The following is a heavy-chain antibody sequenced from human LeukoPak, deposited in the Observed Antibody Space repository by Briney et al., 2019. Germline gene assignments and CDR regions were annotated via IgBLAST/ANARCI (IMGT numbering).Heavy chain of an antibody. V-gene: IGHV3-23*01. Sequence: PGGSLRLSCAASGFTFSSYAMSWVRQAPGKGLEWVSTISGSGGSTYYADSVKGRFTISRDNSNNTLYLQMNSLRAEDTAVYYSAKSRQPAYGSGSYPFGYWGQGTLVTVSS. CDR2: ISGSGGST. CDR1: GFTFSSYA. CDR3: AKSRQPAYGSGSYPFGY. J-gene: IGHJ4*02. D-gene: IGHD3-10*01.